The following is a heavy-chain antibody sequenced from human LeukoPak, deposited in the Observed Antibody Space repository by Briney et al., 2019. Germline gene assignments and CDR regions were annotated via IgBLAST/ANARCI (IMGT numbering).Heavy chain of an antibody. Sequence: SVKVSCKASGGTFSSYAISWVRQAPGQGLEWMGRIIPILGIANYAQKFQGRVTITADKSTSTAYMELSSLRSEDTAVYYCAREGNIAAAGLDYWGQGTLVTVSS. CDR2: IIPILGIA. CDR1: GGTFSSYA. J-gene: IGHJ4*02. CDR3: AREGNIAAAGLDY. V-gene: IGHV1-69*04. D-gene: IGHD6-13*01.